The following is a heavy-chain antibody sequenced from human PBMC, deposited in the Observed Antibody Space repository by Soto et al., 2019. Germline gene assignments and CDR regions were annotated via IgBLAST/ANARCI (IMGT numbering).Heavy chain of an antibody. D-gene: IGHD1-26*01. V-gene: IGHV4-31*03. J-gene: IGHJ3*02. CDR1: GGSISSDNYF. CDR2: IYYSGSA. Sequence: QVQLQESGPGLVKPSQTLSLTCTVSGGSISSDNYFWSWIRQHPGKGLEWIGYIYYSGSAYYNPSLKSRVTISVDTSKNQFSLRLNSVTAADTAMYYCAREVGSATTSDAFDIWSQGTMVTVSS. CDR3: AREVGSATTSDAFDI.